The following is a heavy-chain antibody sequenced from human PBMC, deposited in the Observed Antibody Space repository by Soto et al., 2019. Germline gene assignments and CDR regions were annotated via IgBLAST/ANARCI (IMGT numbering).Heavy chain of an antibody. CDR1: GNIFNDYE. CDR3: ATAISATTFDH. CDR2: INGGNGNT. Sequence: QVHLVQSGAEVKAPGASVRISCATSGNIFNDYEIHWLRQAPGQRLEWMGWINGGNGNTGSPQRFQSRVTMSRDTSERTSYVELRSLSPEDTAVYYCATAISATTFDHWGQGTLVTVSP. V-gene: IGHV1-3*01. J-gene: IGHJ4*02.